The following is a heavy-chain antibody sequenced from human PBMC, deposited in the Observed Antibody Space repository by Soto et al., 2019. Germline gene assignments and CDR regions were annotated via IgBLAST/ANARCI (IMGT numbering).Heavy chain of an antibody. Sequence: SETLSLTCTVSGGSISSSSYYWGWIRQPPGEGLEWIGSIYYSGSTYYNPSLKSRVTISVDTSKNQFSLKLSSVTAADTAVYYCARQRAVVAGLDYWGQGTLVTVSS. J-gene: IGHJ4*02. CDR1: GGSISSSSYY. D-gene: IGHD6-19*01. CDR2: IYYSGST. CDR3: ARQRAVVAGLDY. V-gene: IGHV4-39*01.